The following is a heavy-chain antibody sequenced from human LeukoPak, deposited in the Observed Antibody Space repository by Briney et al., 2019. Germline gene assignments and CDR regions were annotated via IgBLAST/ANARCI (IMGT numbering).Heavy chain of an antibody. J-gene: IGHJ4*02. Sequence: GGSLRLSCAASGFTFSSYAMSWVRQAPGKGLEWVSAISGSGGSTYYADSVKGRFTISRDNSKNTLYLQMNSLRAEDTAVYYCAKSTIVVVVAATNFDYWGQGTLVTVSS. CDR3: AKSTIVVVVAATNFDY. D-gene: IGHD2-15*01. V-gene: IGHV3-23*01. CDR2: ISGSGGST. CDR1: GFTFSSYA.